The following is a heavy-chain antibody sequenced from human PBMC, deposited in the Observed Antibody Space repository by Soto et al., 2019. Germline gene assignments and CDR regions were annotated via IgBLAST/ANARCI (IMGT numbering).Heavy chain of an antibody. CDR1: GGTFSSYA. D-gene: IGHD5-12*01. J-gene: IGHJ6*02. Sequence: ASVKVSCKASGGTFSSYAISWVRQAPGQGLEWMGGIIPIFGTANYAQKFQGRVTITADESTSTAYMELSSLRSEDTAVYYCARVSSGYDSSHYYYYGMDVWGQGTTVTVSS. CDR3: ARVSSGYDSSHYYYYGMDV. CDR2: IIPIFGTA. V-gene: IGHV1-69*13.